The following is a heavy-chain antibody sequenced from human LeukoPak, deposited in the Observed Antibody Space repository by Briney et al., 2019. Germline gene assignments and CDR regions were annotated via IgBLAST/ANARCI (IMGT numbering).Heavy chain of an antibody. CDR1: GYTFTSYG. J-gene: IGHJ6*02. D-gene: IGHD3-10*01. CDR2: ISAYSGNT. Sequence: ASVKVSCKASGYTFTSYGISWVRQAPGQGLEWRGGISAYSGNTNYAQKLQGRVTMTTDTSTSTASMELRSLRSDDPAVHYCARDMGYLWFGESPYYYYGMDVWGQGTTVTVSS. CDR3: ARDMGYLWFGESPYYYYGMDV. V-gene: IGHV1-18*01.